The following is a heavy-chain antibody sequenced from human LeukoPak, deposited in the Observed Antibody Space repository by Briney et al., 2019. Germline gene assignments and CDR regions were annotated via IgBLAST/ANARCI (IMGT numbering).Heavy chain of an antibody. V-gene: IGHV1-24*01. CDR1: GDTLIELA. D-gene: IGHD3/OR15-3a*01. Sequence: ASVKVSCKVSGDTLIELAIHWVRQAPGKGLEWMGGLDPEDGATMYAQKFEGRVSMTEDTTTDTAYMELSSVRSEDTAVYYCATARQYDDFAGYPWYYGLDVWGQGTAVTVSS. J-gene: IGHJ6*02. CDR3: ATARQYDDFAGYPWYYGLDV. CDR2: LDPEDGAT.